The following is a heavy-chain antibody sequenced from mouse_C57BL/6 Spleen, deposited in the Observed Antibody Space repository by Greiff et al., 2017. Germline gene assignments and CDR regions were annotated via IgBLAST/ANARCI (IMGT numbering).Heavy chain of an antibody. CDR3: ARYSNYAMDD. Sequence: VQLQQSGPELVKPGASVKISCKASGYAFSSSWMNWVKQRPGKGLEWIGRIYPGDGDTNYNGKFKGKATLTADKSSSTAYMQLSSLTSEDSAVYFCARYSNYAMDDWGQGTSVTVSS. CDR1: GYAFSSSW. CDR2: IYPGDGDT. V-gene: IGHV1-82*01. J-gene: IGHJ4*01.